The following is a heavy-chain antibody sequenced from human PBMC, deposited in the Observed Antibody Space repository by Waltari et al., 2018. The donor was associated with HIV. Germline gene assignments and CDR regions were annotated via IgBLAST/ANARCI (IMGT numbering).Heavy chain of an antibody. CDR2: ISSISYI. J-gene: IGHJ5*01. Sequence: EVQLVESGGGLVQPGGSLRLSCAASGFTFRSYSMNWVRQAPGKGLGWVAYISSISYISYADSVKGRFTISRDNGKNSLYLQMNSLRDEDTAVYYCAGGGRDSYGPDSWGQGTLVTVSS. CDR1: GFTFRSYS. D-gene: IGHD5-18*01. CDR3: AGGGRDSYGPDS. V-gene: IGHV3-48*02.